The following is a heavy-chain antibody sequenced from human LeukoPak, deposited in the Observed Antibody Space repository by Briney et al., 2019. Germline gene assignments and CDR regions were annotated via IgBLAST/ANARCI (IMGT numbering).Heavy chain of an antibody. CDR3: ARGGSSWRIRSFDY. D-gene: IGHD6-13*01. J-gene: IGHJ4*02. Sequence: GASVKVSCKASGYTFTGYYMHWVRQAPGQGLEWMGWINPNSGGTNYAQKFQGRVTMTRDTSISTAYMELSRLRSDDTAVYYCARGGSSWRIRSFDYWGQGNLVTVSS. CDR1: GYTFTGYY. V-gene: IGHV1-2*02. CDR2: INPNSGGT.